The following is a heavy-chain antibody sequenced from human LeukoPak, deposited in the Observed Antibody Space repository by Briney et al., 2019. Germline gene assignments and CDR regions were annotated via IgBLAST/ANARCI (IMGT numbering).Heavy chain of an antibody. Sequence: PSETLSLTCAVYGGSFSGYYWSWIRQPPGKGLEWIGEINHSGSTNYNPSLKSRVTISVDTSKNQFSLKLSSVTAADTAVYYCARRFQWLAVGRGWFDPWGQGTLVTVSS. CDR2: INHSGST. J-gene: IGHJ5*02. CDR3: ARRFQWLAVGRGWFDP. CDR1: GGSFSGYY. D-gene: IGHD6-19*01. V-gene: IGHV4-34*01.